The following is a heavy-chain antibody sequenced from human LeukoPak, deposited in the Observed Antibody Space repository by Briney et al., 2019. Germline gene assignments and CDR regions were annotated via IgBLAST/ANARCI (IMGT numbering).Heavy chain of an antibody. Sequence: GASVKVSCKVSGYTLTELSMHWVRQAPGKGLEWMGGFDPEDGEAIYAEKFQGRVTMTEDTSADTAYMGLSSLRSEDTAVYYCATDSTSSYFWFDTWGQGTLVTVSS. CDR1: GYTLTELS. CDR2: FDPEDGEA. D-gene: IGHD6-6*01. J-gene: IGHJ5*02. CDR3: ATDSTSSYFWFDT. V-gene: IGHV1-24*01.